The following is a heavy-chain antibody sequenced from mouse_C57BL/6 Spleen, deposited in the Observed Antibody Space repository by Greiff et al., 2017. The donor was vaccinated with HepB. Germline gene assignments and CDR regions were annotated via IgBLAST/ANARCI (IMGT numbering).Heavy chain of an antibody. CDR3: AREGITTVYAMHY. CDR1: GYAFSSSW. Sequence: VQLQQSGPELVKPGASVKISCKASGYAFSSSWMNWVKQRPGKGLEWIGRIYPGDGDTNYNGKFKGKATLTADKSSSTAYMQLSSLTSEDSAVYFCAREGITTVYAMHYWGQGTSVTVSS. J-gene: IGHJ4*01. D-gene: IGHD1-1*01. V-gene: IGHV1-82*01. CDR2: IYPGDGDT.